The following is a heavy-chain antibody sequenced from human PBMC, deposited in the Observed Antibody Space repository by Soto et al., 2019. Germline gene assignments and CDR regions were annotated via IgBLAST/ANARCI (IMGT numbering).Heavy chain of an antibody. Sequence: SQTLSLTCAISGDSVSSNSAAWNWIRQSPSRGLEWLGRTYYRSKWYNDYAVSVKSRITINPDTSKNQFSLQLNSVTPEDTAVYYCARDLSIAVAGTVGFDPWGQGTLVTVSS. D-gene: IGHD6-19*01. V-gene: IGHV6-1*01. J-gene: IGHJ5*02. CDR2: TYYRSKWYN. CDR3: ARDLSIAVAGTVGFDP. CDR1: GDSVSSNSAA.